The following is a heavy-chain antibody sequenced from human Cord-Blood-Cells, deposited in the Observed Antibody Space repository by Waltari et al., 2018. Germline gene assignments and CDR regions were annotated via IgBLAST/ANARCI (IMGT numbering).Heavy chain of an antibody. J-gene: IGHJ5*02. CDR2: INHSGST. D-gene: IGHD7-27*01. CDR3: ARGHGANWGLGSWFDP. Sequence: QVPLQQWGAGLLKPPETLSLPCAVYGGSFRGYYWRWIRHPPGKGLEWIGEINHSGSTNYNPSLKSRVTISVDTSKNQFSLKLSSVTAADTAVYYCARGHGANWGLGSWFDPWGQGTLVTVSS. V-gene: IGHV4-34*01. CDR1: GGSFRGYY.